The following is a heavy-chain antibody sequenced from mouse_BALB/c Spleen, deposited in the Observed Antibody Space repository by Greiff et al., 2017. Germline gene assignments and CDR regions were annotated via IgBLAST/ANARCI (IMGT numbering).Heavy chain of an antibody. CDR3: ARSRGFAY. Sequence: EVQGVESGGGLVQPGGSRKLSCAASGFTFSSFGMHWVRQAPEKGLEWVAYISSGSSTIYYADTVKGRFTISRDNPKNTLFPQMTSLRSEDTAMYYCARSRGFAYWGQGTLVTVSA. D-gene: IGHD3-3*01. J-gene: IGHJ3*01. V-gene: IGHV5-17*02. CDR2: ISSGSSTI. CDR1: GFTFSSFG.